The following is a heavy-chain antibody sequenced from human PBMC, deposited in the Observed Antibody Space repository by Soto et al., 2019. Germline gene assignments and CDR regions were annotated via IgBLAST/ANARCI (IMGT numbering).Heavy chain of an antibody. V-gene: IGHV1-2*02. D-gene: IGHD5-18*01. CDR2: VNPNSGGT. CDR3: TRDLMYFVDTAPDFSFEP. J-gene: IGHJ5*02. CDR1: GYTFTGYY. Sequence: ASVKVSCKASGYTFTGYYMHWVRQAAGQGREWMGWVNPNSGGTNYAQKFQGRVTMTRDTSISTAYMELSRLRSDDTAVYYCTRDLMYFVDTAPDFSFEPLGQGTLVNLSS.